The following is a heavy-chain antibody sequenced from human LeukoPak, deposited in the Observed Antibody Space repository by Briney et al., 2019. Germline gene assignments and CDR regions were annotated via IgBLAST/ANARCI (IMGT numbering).Heavy chain of an antibody. CDR3: ARDVRRGLRFNNIYPYFGMDV. V-gene: IGHV4-59*01. D-gene: IGHD3-3*01. Sequence: PSETLSLTCSVSGGPINFYWSWIRQSPGKGLEWIGRVHQNGSASYKSSLQRRVTMSVDTSKRQVSLMLNSVTAADTAVYYCARDVRRGLRFNNIYPYFGMDVWGKGTTVIVSA. CDR1: GGPINFY. CDR2: VHQNGSA. J-gene: IGHJ6*04.